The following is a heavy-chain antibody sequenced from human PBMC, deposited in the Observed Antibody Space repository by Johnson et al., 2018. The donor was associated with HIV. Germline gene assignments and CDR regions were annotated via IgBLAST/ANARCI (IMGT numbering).Heavy chain of an antibody. Sequence: QVQLVESGGGLVKPGGSLRLSCAASGFNFNDNYMAWIRQAPGKGLEWVAILSYDGNNEYYADSVKGRFTISRDNSKNTLYLQMNSQRVEDTAVYYCARGRDFSSGLDGGAFDIWGQGTMVSVSS. D-gene: IGHD6-19*01. CDR1: GFNFNDNY. J-gene: IGHJ3*02. CDR3: ARGRDFSSGLDGGAFDI. CDR2: LSYDGNNE. V-gene: IGHV3-30*03.